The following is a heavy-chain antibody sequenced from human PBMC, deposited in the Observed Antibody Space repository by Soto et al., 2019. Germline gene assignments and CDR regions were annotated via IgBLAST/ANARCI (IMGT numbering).Heavy chain of an antibody. D-gene: IGHD2-15*01. CDR3: ARGWELPDFDY. J-gene: IGHJ4*02. CDR1: GGTFSSYA. CDR2: IIPIFGTA. Sequence: VASVKVSCKASGGTFSSYAISWVRQAPGQGLEWMGGIIPIFGTANYAQKFQGRVTITADESTSTAYMELSSLRSEDTAVYYCARGWELPDFDYWGQGTLVTVSS. V-gene: IGHV1-69*13.